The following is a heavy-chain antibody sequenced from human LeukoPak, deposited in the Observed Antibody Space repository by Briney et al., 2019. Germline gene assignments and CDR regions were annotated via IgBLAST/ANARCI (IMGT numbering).Heavy chain of an antibody. CDR3: AKEEALGRSHISYVDIVATIGFGY. D-gene: IGHD5-12*01. J-gene: IGHJ4*02. CDR2: ISCNGNNK. Sequence: GGSLRLSCAASGFTFSSSGMHWVRQAPGKGLEWVGGISCNGNNKYYADAAKGRFTISRDNAKKTMYLEMKRQSPKDKALYYCAKEEALGRSHISYVDIVATIGFGYWGQGTLVTVSS. CDR1: GFTFSSSG. V-gene: IGHV3-30*18.